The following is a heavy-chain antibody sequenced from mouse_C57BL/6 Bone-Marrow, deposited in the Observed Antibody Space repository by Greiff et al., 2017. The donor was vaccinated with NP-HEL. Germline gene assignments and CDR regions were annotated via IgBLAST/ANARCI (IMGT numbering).Heavy chain of an antibody. CDR3: TGDLYYGSSHFDY. D-gene: IGHD1-1*01. V-gene: IGHV1-5*01. J-gene: IGHJ2*01. CDR2: IYPGNSDT. Sequence: EVKLQESGTVLVRPGASVKMSCKTSGYTFTSYWMHWVNQRPGQGLEWIGAIYPGNSDTSYNQKFKGKAKLTAVTSASTAYIELSRLTTEDSAVYYCTGDLYYGSSHFDYWGQGTTLTVSS. CDR1: GYTFTSYW.